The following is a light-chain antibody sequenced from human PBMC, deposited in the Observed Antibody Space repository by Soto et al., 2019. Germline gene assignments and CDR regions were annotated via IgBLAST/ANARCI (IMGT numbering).Light chain of an antibody. CDR3: QVWDSSGDHVI. Sequence: SYELTQPPSVSVAPGKTARITCGGNNIGSKSVHWYQQKPGQAPVLVIYSDSDRPSGIPERFSGSNSGNTATLTISRVEAGDEADYYCQVWDSSGDHVIFGGGTKLTVL. J-gene: IGLJ2*01. CDR1: NIGSKS. CDR2: SDS. V-gene: IGLV3-21*04.